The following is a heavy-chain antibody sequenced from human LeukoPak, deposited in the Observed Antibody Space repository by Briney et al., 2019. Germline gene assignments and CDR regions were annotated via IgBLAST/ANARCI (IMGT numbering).Heavy chain of an antibody. CDR2: INPNSGGT. CDR3: ARGPGQWPTPFDY. Sequence: ASVKVSCKASGYTFTGYYMHWVRQAPGQGLEWMGRINPNSGGTNYAQKFQGRVTMTRDTSISTAYMELSRLRSDDTAVYYCARGPGQWPTPFDYWGQGTLVTVSS. CDR1: GYTFTGYY. D-gene: IGHD6-19*01. V-gene: IGHV1-2*06. J-gene: IGHJ4*02.